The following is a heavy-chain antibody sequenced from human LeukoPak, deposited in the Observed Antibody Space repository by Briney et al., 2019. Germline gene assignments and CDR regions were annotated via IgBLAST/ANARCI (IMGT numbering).Heavy chain of an antibody. Sequence: GGSLRLSCAASGFTFSSYAMHWVRQAPGKGLEWVAVISYDGSNKYYADSVKGRFTISRDNSKNTLYLQMNSLRAEDTAVYYCARWDSYYFDYWGQGTLVTVSS. V-gene: IGHV3-30*04. CDR2: ISYDGSNK. D-gene: IGHD1-26*01. CDR3: ARWDSYYFDY. CDR1: GFTFSSYA. J-gene: IGHJ4*02.